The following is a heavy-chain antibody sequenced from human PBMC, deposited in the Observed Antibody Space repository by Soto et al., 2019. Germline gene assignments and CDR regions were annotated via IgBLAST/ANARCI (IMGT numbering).Heavy chain of an antibody. J-gene: IGHJ5*02. D-gene: IGHD2-15*01. CDR1: GFTFSSYS. CDR3: ARDGCSGSNCLNWFDP. V-gene: IGHV3-48*01. Sequence: EVQLVESGGGLVQPGGSLRLSCAASGFTFSSYSMNWVRQAPGKGLEWVSYISSSSTTKHYADSVKGRFTISRDNAKNSLYLQMNSLGAEDTAVYYCARDGCSGSNCLNWFDPWGQGTLVTVSS. CDR2: ISSSSTTK.